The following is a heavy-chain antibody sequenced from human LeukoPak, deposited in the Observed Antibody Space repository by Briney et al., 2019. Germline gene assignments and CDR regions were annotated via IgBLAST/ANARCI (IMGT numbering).Heavy chain of an antibody. J-gene: IGHJ4*02. V-gene: IGHV1-69*04. Sequence: VASVKVSCKASGGTFSSYAISWVRQAPGQGLEWMGRIIPILGIANYAQKFQGRVTITADKSTSTAYMELSSLRSEDTAVYYCARGRIAAAGTVLETGYFDYWGQGTLVTVSS. D-gene: IGHD6-13*01. CDR3: ARGRIAAAGTVLETGYFDY. CDR2: IIPILGIA. CDR1: GGTFSSYA.